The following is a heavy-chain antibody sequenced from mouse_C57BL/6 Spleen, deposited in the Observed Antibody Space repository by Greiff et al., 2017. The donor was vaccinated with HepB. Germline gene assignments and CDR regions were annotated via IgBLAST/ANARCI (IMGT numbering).Heavy chain of an antibody. CDR1: GYTFTSYW. J-gene: IGHJ2*01. Sequence: QVQLKQSGAELVMPGASVKLSCKASGYTFTSYWMHWVKQRPGQGLEWIGEIDPSDSYTNYNQKFKGKSTLTVDKSSSTAYMQLSSLTSEDSAVYYCARAHYGSSLYYFDYWGQGTTLTVSS. D-gene: IGHD1-1*01. CDR2: IDPSDSYT. V-gene: IGHV1-69*01. CDR3: ARAHYGSSLYYFDY.